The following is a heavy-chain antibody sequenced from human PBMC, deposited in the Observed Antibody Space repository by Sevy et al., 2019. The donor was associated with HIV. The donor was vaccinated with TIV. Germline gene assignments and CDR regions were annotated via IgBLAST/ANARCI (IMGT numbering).Heavy chain of an antibody. V-gene: IGHV3-7*01. CDR2: IKEDGSDK. D-gene: IGHD3-3*01. CDR3: ARVGFYDFWSGYYPDFDS. CDR1: GFTFSNFW. Sequence: GGSLRLSCAASGFTFSNFWMSWVRQAPGKGLEWVANIKEDGSDKYYVKSVKGRFTISRDNAKNSVSLQMNSLTVEDTAVYYCARVGFYDFWSGYYPDFDSWGQGTLVTVSS. J-gene: IGHJ4*02.